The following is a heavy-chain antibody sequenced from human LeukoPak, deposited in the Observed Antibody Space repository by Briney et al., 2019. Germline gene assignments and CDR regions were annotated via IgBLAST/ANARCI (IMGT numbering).Heavy chain of an antibody. CDR1: GFIFSSYA. Sequence: GGSQRLSCAASGFIFSSYAMHWVRQAPGEGLEWVAAISYDGSNKYYADSVKGRFTISRDNSKNTLYLQMSSLRPEDTAVYYCAKVQTSNYYYYGMDVWGQGTTVTVSS. CDR2: ISYDGSNK. V-gene: IGHV3-30*18. J-gene: IGHJ6*02. CDR3: AKVQTSNYYYYGMDV. D-gene: IGHD1-1*01.